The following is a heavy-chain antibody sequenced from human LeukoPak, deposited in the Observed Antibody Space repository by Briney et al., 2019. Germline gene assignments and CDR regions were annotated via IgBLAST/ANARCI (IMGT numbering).Heavy chain of an antibody. V-gene: IGHV4-61*01. CDR3: ASGAHDYGDFYFDY. J-gene: IGHJ4*02. CDR2: IYYSGST. Sequence: SETLSLTCTVSGDSVSSGSYYWNWIRQPPGKGLEWIGYIYYSGSTNYNPSLKSRVTISVDTSKNQFSLKLSSVTAADTAVYYCASGAHDYGDFYFDYWGQGTLVTVSS. D-gene: IGHD4-17*01. CDR1: GDSVSSGSYY.